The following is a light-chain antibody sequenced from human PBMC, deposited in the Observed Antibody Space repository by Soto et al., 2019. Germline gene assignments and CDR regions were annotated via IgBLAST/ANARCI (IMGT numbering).Light chain of an antibody. CDR1: QSVSSY. CDR3: QQRNNWPPIT. J-gene: IGKJ5*01. CDR2: DAS. V-gene: IGKV3-11*01. Sequence: EIVLTQSPVTLSLSPGERATLSCRASQSVSSYLAWYQQRPGQAPRLLIYDASNRATGIPARFSGSGSGTDFTLTIDNLAPEDFAIYYCQQRNNWPPITFGQGTRLEIK.